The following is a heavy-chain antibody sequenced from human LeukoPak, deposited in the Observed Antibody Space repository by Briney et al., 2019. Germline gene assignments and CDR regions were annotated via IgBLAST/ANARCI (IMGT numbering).Heavy chain of an antibody. Sequence: GGSLRLSCAASGFTVSSNYMSWVRQAPGKGLEWVSVIYSGGSTYYADSVKGRFTISRHNSKNTLYLQMNSLRAEDTAVYYCARTTPANYYYGMDVWGQGTTVTVSS. D-gene: IGHD1-14*01. V-gene: IGHV3-53*04. CDR1: GFTVSSNY. CDR3: ARTTPANYYYGMDV. J-gene: IGHJ6*02. CDR2: IYSGGST.